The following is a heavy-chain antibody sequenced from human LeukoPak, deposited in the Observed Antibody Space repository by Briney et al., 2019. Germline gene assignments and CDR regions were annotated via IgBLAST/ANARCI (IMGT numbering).Heavy chain of an antibody. CDR2: IYYSGRT. Sequence: SETLSLTCSVSGGPFSGTNYYWAWSRQPPDKGREWIGTIYYSGRTYYNVSLKSRVTISVDTSKNQFSLNLNSVTAADTAVYYCARLRSPGDFDYWGQGTLVTVSS. CDR1: GGPFSGTNYY. J-gene: IGHJ4*02. CDR3: ARLRSPGDFDY. V-gene: IGHV4-39*07. D-gene: IGHD1-26*01.